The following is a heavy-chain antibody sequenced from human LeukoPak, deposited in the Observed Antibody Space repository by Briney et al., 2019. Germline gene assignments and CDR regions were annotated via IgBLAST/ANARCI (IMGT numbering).Heavy chain of an antibody. V-gene: IGHV1-18*01. Sequence: ASVKVSCKASGYTFTSYDISWVRQAPGQGLEWMGWISAYNGNTNYAQKLQGRVTMTTDTSTSTAYMELRSLRSDDTAVYYCAREESSGWYDYFDYWGQGTLVTVSS. D-gene: IGHD6-19*01. J-gene: IGHJ4*02. CDR3: AREESSGWYDYFDY. CDR1: GYTFTSYD. CDR2: ISAYNGNT.